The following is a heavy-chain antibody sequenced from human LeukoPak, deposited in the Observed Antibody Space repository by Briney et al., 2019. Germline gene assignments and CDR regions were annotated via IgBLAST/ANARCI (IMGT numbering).Heavy chain of an antibody. CDR3: VRQYSSGWTYYYGMDV. J-gene: IGHJ6*02. D-gene: IGHD6-19*01. V-gene: IGHV6-1*01. CDR1: GDIVSSHSAA. Sequence: PSQTLSLTCALSGDIVSSHSAAWHWIRRSPSRGLEWLGRTYYRSTSHYDYAESVKSRTVIIPDTSKNHFSLQLNSVTPEDTSVYYCVRQYSSGWTYYYGMDVWGQGTTVTVSS. CDR2: TYYRSTSHY.